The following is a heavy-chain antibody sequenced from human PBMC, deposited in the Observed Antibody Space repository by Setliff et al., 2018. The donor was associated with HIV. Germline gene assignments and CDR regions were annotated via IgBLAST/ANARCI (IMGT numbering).Heavy chain of an antibody. CDR2: LSGSGGSP. Sequence: GGSLRLSCAASGFIFSSYAMSWVRQAPGKGLEWVSTLSGSGGSPFYADSVKGRFTISRDNSKKTLYLQMNSLRAEDTAVYYCAKDMVRGVRRFDPWGQGTLVTVSS. CDR3: AKDMVRGVRRFDP. J-gene: IGHJ5*02. D-gene: IGHD3-10*01. V-gene: IGHV3-23*01. CDR1: GFIFSSYA.